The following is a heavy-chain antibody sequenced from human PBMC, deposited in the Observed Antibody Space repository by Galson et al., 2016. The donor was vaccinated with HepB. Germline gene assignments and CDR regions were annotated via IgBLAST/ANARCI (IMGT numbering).Heavy chain of an antibody. V-gene: IGHV3-33*01. CDR1: GFTFSYYG. D-gene: IGHD3-22*01. J-gene: IGHJ3*02. CDR3: VRDDSREANGFDI. CDR2: ILHDGSQE. Sequence: SLRLSCAPSGFTFSYYGMHWVRQAPGQGLEWLAVILHDGSQEYYADSVEGRFTISRDTSRATCYLQMNSLRVEDTAVYYCVRDDSREANGFDIWGQGTMVVVSS.